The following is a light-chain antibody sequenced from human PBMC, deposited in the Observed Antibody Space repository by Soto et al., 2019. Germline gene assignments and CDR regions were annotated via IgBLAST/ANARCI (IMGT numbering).Light chain of an antibody. CDR2: HAS. J-gene: IGKJ4*01. CDR1: QNINNN. CDR3: QQYNDWPLT. Sequence: EMVMTQSPATLSVSPGERATHSCRASQNINNNLAWYQQKPGQVPRLLIYHASTGATGIPARFSGSGSGTELTLTISSVQSEDFAVYYCQQYNDWPLTFGGGTKVEIK. V-gene: IGKV3-15*01.